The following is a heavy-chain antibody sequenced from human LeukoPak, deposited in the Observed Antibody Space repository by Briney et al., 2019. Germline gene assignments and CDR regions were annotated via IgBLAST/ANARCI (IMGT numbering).Heavy chain of an antibody. CDR2: IIPILGIA. CDR3: ARPRVAGGVTPLNHSYYGRAG. J-gene: IGHJ6*04. V-gene: IGHV1-69*04. D-gene: IGHD4-23*01. CDR1: GGTFSSYA. Sequence: SVKVSCKASGGTFSSYAISWVRQAPGQGLEWMGRIIPILGIANYAQEFQGRVTITADKSTSTAYMELSSLRSEDTAVYYCARPRVAGGVTPLNHSYYGRAGWAKGTRFTFSS.